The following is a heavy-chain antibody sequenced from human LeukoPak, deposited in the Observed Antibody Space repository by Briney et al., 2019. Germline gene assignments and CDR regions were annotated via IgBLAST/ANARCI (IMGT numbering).Heavy chain of an antibody. J-gene: IGHJ4*02. CDR1: GFTFSSYG. Sequence: GGSLRLSCVASGFTFSSYGMHWVRQAPGKGLEWVAVISNDGSNKHHADSVKGRFTISRDNSKSTLYLQMNSLRAEDTAVYYCAKENYYESSGYVDYWGQGTLVTVSS. CDR3: AKENYYESSGYVDY. D-gene: IGHD3-22*01. V-gene: IGHV3-30*18. CDR2: ISNDGSNK.